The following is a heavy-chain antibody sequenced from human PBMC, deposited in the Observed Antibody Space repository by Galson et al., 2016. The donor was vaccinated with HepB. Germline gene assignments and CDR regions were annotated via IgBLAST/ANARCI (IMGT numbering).Heavy chain of an antibody. D-gene: IGHD6-19*01. V-gene: IGHV1-69*13. Sequence: SVKVSCKASGDTFSTYAFSWVRQAPGQGLEWVGGIIPIFGPANYAQKFQGRVSISADESTRTVYMELRSLRSEDTAVYYCAGGGVIAVAGWVGGWFDPWGQGTLLTVSS. CDR3: AGGGVIAVAGWVGGWFDP. CDR2: IIPIFGPA. CDR1: GDTFSTYA. J-gene: IGHJ5*02.